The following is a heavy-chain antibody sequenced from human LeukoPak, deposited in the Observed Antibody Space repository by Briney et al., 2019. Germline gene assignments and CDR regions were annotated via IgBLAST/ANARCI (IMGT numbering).Heavy chain of an antibody. Sequence: ASVKVSFKASGGTFDNSAINWVRQAHGQGLEWMGRIIPILNIPNYAQKLQGRVTIAADKSTSTAYMELSSLRSDDTAVYYCAREKMEVGYYGLDVWGQGTTVTVAS. J-gene: IGHJ6*02. D-gene: IGHD1-1*01. CDR3: AREKMEVGYYGLDV. CDR2: IIPILNIP. CDR1: GGTFDNSA. V-gene: IGHV1-69*04.